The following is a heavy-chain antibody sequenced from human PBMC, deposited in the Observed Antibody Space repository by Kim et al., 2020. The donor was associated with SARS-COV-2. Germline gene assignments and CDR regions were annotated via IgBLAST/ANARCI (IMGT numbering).Heavy chain of an antibody. CDR3: AREVLNNFDWFHYGMDV. Sequence: GGSLRLSCAVSGFTFSSYGMHWVRQAPGKGLEWVAVIWYDGSNKYYADSVKGRFTISRDNSKNTLYLQMNSLRAEDTAVYYCAREVLNNFDWFHYGMDVWGRGTTVTVSS. V-gene: IGHV3-33*01. D-gene: IGHD3-9*01. CDR1: GFTFSSYG. CDR2: IWYDGSNK. J-gene: IGHJ6*02.